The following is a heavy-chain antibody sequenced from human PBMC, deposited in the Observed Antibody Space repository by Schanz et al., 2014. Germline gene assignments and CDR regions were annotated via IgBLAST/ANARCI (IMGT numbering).Heavy chain of an antibody. D-gene: IGHD3-10*01. CDR3: VRDELLWFGEVLSLDY. CDR2: INTGSNYI. J-gene: IGHJ4*02. CDR1: GFSFSDYY. V-gene: IGHV3-11*05. Sequence: QVHLLESGGGLVEPGGSLRLSCAASGFSFSDYYMSWIRQAPGKGLEWISFINTGSNYINYADSVKGRFTISRDNSNKTVDLQMNSLRAEDTALYYCVRDELLWFGEVLSLDYWGQGALVTVSS.